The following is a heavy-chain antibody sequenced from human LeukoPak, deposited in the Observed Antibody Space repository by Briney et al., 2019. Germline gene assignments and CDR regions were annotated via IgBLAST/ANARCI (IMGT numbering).Heavy chain of an antibody. J-gene: IGHJ3*01. Sequence: PGGSLRLSCAASGFTFSDYYMSWIRQAPGKGLEWVSTISGSGSNTYYADSVQGRFTISRDNSKSTLYLQMNSLRADDTAVYYCAKAYSGSHRGAFDVWGQGTMVTVSS. CDR2: ISGSGSNT. V-gene: IGHV3-23*01. CDR1: GFTFSDYY. D-gene: IGHD1-26*01. CDR3: AKAYSGSHRGAFDV.